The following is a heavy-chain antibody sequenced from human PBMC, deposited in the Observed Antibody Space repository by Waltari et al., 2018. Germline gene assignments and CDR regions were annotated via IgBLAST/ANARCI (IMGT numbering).Heavy chain of an antibody. Sequence: QVQLQESGLGLVKPSETLSLTCDVSGYSINSGYYWGWIRQSPGKGLEWIATIYHAGDTFYNPSLKSRVTISMDTSKNQFSLKLNSVTAADTAVYFCSRQVLGYCTSAACRRLESWGQGTLVTVSS. D-gene: IGHD2-2*03. CDR2: IYHAGDT. CDR1: GYSINSGYY. CDR3: SRQVLGYCTSAACRRLES. V-gene: IGHV4-38-2*01. J-gene: IGHJ4*02.